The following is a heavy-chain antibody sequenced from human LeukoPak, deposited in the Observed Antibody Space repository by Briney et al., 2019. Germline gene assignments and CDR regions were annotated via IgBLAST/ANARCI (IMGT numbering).Heavy chain of an antibody. J-gene: IGHJ4*02. CDR2: ISWNSNNK. CDR1: GFTFDDHA. Sequence: GGSLRLSCVASGFTFDDHAMHWVRQAPGKGLEWVSGISWNSNNKAYVDSVRGRFTISRDKAKNSLYLEMNSLRVEDTAVYYCARDQSYSSGWYGGNYYFDYWGQGTPVTVSS. D-gene: IGHD6-19*01. CDR3: ARDQSYSSGWYGGNYYFDY. V-gene: IGHV3-9*01.